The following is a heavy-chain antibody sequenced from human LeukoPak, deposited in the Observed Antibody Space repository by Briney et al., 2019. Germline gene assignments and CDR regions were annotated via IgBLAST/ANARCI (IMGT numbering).Heavy chain of an antibody. V-gene: IGHV3-48*04. CDR2: ISSSGSTI. D-gene: IGHD3-22*01. J-gene: IGHJ2*01. CDR3: ARAGSSGYYSPGSYWYFDL. CDR1: GFAFSSYN. Sequence: PGGSLRLSCAASGFAFSSYNMNWVRQAPGKGLEWVSYISSSGSTIHYAGSVKGRFTISRDNAKNSLYLQMNSLRAEDTAVYYCARAGSSGYYSPGSYWYFDLWGRGTLVTVSS.